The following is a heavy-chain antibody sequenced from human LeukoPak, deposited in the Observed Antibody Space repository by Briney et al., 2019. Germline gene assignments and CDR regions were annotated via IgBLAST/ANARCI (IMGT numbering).Heavy chain of an antibody. CDR1: GFTFSSYA. V-gene: IGHV3-23*01. CDR2: ISGSGGST. D-gene: IGHD2-2*01. Sequence: GGSLRLSCAASGFTFSSYAMSWVRQAPGKGLEWVSAISGSGGSTYYADSVKGRFTISRDNSKNTLYLQMNSLRAEDTAVYYCAKYGSTSLYYYYGMGVWGQGTTVTVSS. CDR3: AKYGSTSLYYYYGMGV. J-gene: IGHJ6*02.